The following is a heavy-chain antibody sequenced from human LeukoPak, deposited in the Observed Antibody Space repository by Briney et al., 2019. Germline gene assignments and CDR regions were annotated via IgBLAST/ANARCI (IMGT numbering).Heavy chain of an antibody. Sequence: PSETLSLTCAVYGGSFSGCYWSWIRQPPGKGLEWIGEINHSGSTNYNPSLKSRVTISVDTSKNQFSLKLSSVTAADTAVYYCARERPSYYDILTGYYPRSLPYYFDYWGQGTLVTVSS. CDR2: INHSGST. V-gene: IGHV4-34*01. CDR1: GGSFSGCY. D-gene: IGHD3-9*01. J-gene: IGHJ4*02. CDR3: ARERPSYYDILTGYYPRSLPYYFDY.